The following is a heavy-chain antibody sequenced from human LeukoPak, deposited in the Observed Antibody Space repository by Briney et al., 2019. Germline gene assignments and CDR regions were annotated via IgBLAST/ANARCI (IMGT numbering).Heavy chain of an antibody. CDR3: ARNTFGSPYSMDV. V-gene: IGHV3-23*01. Sequence: GGSLRLSCAASGFTFSSYGMSWVRQAPGKGLEWVSAISSGGNTFYADSVKGRFTISRDNAKNTLFLQMNSLRAEDTAVYYCARNTFGSPYSMDVWGQGTTVTVSS. D-gene: IGHD5-18*01. J-gene: IGHJ6*02. CDR1: GFTFSSYG. CDR2: ISSGGNT.